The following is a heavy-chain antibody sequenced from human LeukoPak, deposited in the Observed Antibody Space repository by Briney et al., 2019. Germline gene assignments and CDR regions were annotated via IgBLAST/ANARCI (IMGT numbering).Heavy chain of an antibody. D-gene: IGHD2-15*01. CDR3: ARLPLGYCSGGSCPEIDY. J-gene: IGHJ4*02. Sequence: GESLKISCKGSGYSFTSYWIGWVCQMPGKGLEWMGIIYPGDSDTRYSPSFQGQVTISADKSISTAYLQWSSLKASDTAMYYCARLPLGYCSGGSCPEIDYWGQGTLVTVSS. CDR1: GYSFTSYW. CDR2: IYPGDSDT. V-gene: IGHV5-51*01.